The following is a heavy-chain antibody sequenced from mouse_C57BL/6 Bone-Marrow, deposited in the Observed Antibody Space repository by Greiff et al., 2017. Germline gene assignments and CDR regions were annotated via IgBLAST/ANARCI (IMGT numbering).Heavy chain of an antibody. CDR1: GFSFNTYA. CDR3: REGGFAY. Sequence: EVKLVESGGGLVQPKGSLKLSCAASGFSFNTYAMNWVRQAPGKGLEWVARIRSKSNNYATYYADSVKDRFTISRDDSESMLYLQMNNLKTKDTAMYDFREGGFAYWGQGTLVTVSA. V-gene: IGHV10-1*01. D-gene: IGHD3-3*01. J-gene: IGHJ3*01. CDR2: IRSKSNNYAT.